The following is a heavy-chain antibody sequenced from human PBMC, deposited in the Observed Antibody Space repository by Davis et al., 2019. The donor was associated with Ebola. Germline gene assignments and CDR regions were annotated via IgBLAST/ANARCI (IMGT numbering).Heavy chain of an antibody. CDR2: IRYDGSNK. J-gene: IGHJ5*02. D-gene: IGHD2-2*01. V-gene: IGHV3-30*02. CDR3: AKGACGSTSCYRGDWFDP. CDR1: GFTFSSYG. Sequence: GESLKISCAASGFTFSSYGMYWVRQAPGKGLEWVAFIRYDGSNKYYADSVKGRFTISRDNSKNTLYLQMNSLRAEDTAVYYCAKGACGSTSCYRGDWFDPWGQGTLVTVSS.